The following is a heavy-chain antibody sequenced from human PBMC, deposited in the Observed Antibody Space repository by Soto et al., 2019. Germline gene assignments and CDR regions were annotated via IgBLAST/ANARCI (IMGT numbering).Heavy chain of an antibody. D-gene: IGHD6-13*01. V-gene: IGHV1-18*01. CDR2: ISAYNGNT. Sequence: ASVKVSCKASGYTFTSYGISWVLQAPGQGLEWMGWISAYNGNTNYAQKLQGRVTMTTDTSASTAYMELRSLRSDDTAVYYCARGTAAAGHTYYYYMDVWGKGTTVTVS. CDR1: GYTFTSYG. CDR3: ARGTAAAGHTYYYYMDV. J-gene: IGHJ6*03.